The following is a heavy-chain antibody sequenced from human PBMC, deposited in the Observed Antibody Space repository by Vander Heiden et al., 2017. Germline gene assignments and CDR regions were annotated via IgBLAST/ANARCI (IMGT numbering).Heavy chain of an antibody. CDR3: ARAPLRFLEGGMDV. D-gene: IGHD3-3*01. Sequence: EVQLVESGGGLVKPGGSLRLSCAASGFTFSSYSMNWVRQARGKGLEWVSSISSSSSYISYADSVKGRFTISRDNAKNSLYLQMNSLRAEDTAVYYCARAPLRFLEGGMDVWGQGTTVTVSS. V-gene: IGHV3-21*01. CDR1: GFTFSSYS. CDR2: ISSSSSYI. J-gene: IGHJ6*02.